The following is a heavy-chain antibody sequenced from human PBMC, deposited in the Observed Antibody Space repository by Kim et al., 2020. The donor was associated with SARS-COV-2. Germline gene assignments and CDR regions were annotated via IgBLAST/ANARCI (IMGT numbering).Heavy chain of an antibody. J-gene: IGHJ6*02. CDR1: GGTFSSYA. CDR3: ARYGYLNWEDYYYGMDV. CDR2: IIPIFGTA. V-gene: IGHV1-69*06. D-gene: IGHD4-17*01. Sequence: SVKVSCKASGGTFSSYAISWVRQAPGQGLEWMGGIIPIFGTANYAQKFQGRVTITADKSTSTAYMELSSLRSEDTAVYYCARYGYLNWEDYYYGMDVWGQGTTVTVSS.